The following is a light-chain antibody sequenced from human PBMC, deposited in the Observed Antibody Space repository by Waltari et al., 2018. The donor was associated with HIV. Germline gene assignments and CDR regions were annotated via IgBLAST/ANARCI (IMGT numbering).Light chain of an antibody. Sequence: EIVMTQFPGTLSVSPGERATPSCRASKSIISHLAWYQQKPGQAPRLLIYAASNRATGIPARFSGSGSGTDFTLTISSLQPEDFAVYYCLQYTFWPPYTFGQGTKLEMK. CDR3: LQYTFWPPYT. CDR1: KSIISH. J-gene: IGKJ2*01. CDR2: AAS. V-gene: IGKV3-15*01.